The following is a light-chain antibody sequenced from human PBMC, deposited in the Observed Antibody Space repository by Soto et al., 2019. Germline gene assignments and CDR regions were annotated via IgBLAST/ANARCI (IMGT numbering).Light chain of an antibody. CDR3: QEYKTYA. CDR1: QSISDW. CDR2: DAS. V-gene: IGKV1-5*01. J-gene: IGKJ2*01. Sequence: DIQLTQSPSTLSAHVGDRVNMTCRASQSISDWLAWYQQKPGKAPELLISDASTLATGVPSRFSGSGSGTEFTLTISSLQTDDSATYFCQEYKTYAFGPGTKVDIK.